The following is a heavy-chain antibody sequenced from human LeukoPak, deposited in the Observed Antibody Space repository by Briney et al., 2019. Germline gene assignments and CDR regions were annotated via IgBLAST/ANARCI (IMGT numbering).Heavy chain of an antibody. CDR1: GFTFSSYW. CDR2: IKQDGSEK. CDR3: ARDQSDCSSSSCPWEPFDY. Sequence: GGSLRLSCAASGFTFSSYWMSWVRQAPGKGLEWVANIKQDGSEKYYVDSVKGRFTISRDNAKNSLYLQMNSLRAEDTAVYYCARDQSDCSSSSCPWEPFDYWSQGTLVTVSS. D-gene: IGHD2-2*01. V-gene: IGHV3-7*05. J-gene: IGHJ4*02.